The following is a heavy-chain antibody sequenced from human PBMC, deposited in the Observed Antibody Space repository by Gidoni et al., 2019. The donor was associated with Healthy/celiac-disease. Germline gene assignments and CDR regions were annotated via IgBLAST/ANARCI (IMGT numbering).Heavy chain of an antibody. V-gene: IGHV3-30*18. CDR2: ISYDGSNK. Sequence: QVQLVESGGGVVQPGRSLRLSCAASGFTFSSYGMHWVRQAPGKGLEWVAVISYDGSNKYYADSVKGRFTISRDNSKNTLYLQMNSLRAEDTAVYYCAKDRVQVTTNIYYGMDVWGQGTTVTVSS. J-gene: IGHJ6*02. CDR3: AKDRVQVTTNIYYGMDV. CDR1: GFTFSSYG. D-gene: IGHD4-17*01.